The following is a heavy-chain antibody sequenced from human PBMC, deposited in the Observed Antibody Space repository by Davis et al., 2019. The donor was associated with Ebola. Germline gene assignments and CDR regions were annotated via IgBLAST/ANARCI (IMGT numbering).Heavy chain of an antibody. D-gene: IGHD3-9*01. Sequence: APVKVSCKSSGYTFTSYGLVWARQAPGLGLEWMGWISGFNTNTNFAQKFQGRVTVSKDTSTNTAYMDLRGLTSDDTAIYYCARAPNYDVLTGTSSYYFDYWGQGTLVTVSS. V-gene: IGHV1-18*04. J-gene: IGHJ4*02. CDR1: GYTFTSYG. CDR3: ARAPNYDVLTGTSSYYFDY. CDR2: ISGFNTNT.